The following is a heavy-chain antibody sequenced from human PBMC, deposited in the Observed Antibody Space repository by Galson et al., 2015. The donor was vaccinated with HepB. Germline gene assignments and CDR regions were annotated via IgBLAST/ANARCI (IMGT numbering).Heavy chain of an antibody. CDR3: ARDRWGMGSWFDP. Sequence: SLRLSCAASGFTFSDYYMSWLRQAPGKGLEWVSYISSSSSYTNYADSVKGRFTISRDNAKNSLYLQMNSLRAEDTAVYYCARDRWGMGSWFDPWGQGTLVTVSS. CDR1: GFTFSDYY. J-gene: IGHJ5*02. CDR2: ISSSSSYT. D-gene: IGHD7-27*01. V-gene: IGHV3-11*05.